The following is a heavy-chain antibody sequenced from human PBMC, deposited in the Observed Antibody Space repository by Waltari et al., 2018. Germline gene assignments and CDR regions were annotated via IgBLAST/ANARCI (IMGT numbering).Heavy chain of an antibody. CDR2: IKTQSDGGGAT. J-gene: IGHJ4*02. Sequence: EVQLVESGGGLVNPGGSLRLSCPASGFTFSLTCMAWVRQAPGKGLEWIARIKTQSDGGGATYYAAPVTGRFTVSRDDSKNMLYLQMSSLKTEDTAMYYCTTDQGDSYTFYSFDYWGQGTLVTVSS. CDR3: TTDQGDSYTFYSFDY. D-gene: IGHD3-16*02. V-gene: IGHV3-15*01. CDR1: GFTFSLTC.